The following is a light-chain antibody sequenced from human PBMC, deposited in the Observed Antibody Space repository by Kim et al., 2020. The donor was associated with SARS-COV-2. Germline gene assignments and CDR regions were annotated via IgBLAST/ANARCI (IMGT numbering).Light chain of an antibody. Sequence: DIQMTQSPSSLSASVGDRVTITCQASQDISNYLNWYQQKPGKAPKLLIYDASNLETGVPSGFSGSGSGTDFTFTISSLQPEDIATYYCQHYDSLPYTFGQGTKLEI. J-gene: IGKJ2*01. CDR3: QHYDSLPYT. V-gene: IGKV1-33*01. CDR1: QDISNY. CDR2: DAS.